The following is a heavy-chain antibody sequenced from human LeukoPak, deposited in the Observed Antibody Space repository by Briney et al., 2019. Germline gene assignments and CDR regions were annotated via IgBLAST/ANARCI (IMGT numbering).Heavy chain of an antibody. CDR3: ARAFRMYALHNWFDP. D-gene: IGHD2-8*01. J-gene: IGHJ5*02. CDR1: GASITSSNYY. V-gene: IGHV4-39*06. CDR2: IYSSGNT. Sequence: SETLSLTCAVSGASITSSNYYWGWVRQSPGKGLEWIGNIYSSGNTYYNASLKSRVTMYIDTSKNQFALKLSSVTAADTAVYYCARAFRMYALHNWFDPWGQGTLVTVSS.